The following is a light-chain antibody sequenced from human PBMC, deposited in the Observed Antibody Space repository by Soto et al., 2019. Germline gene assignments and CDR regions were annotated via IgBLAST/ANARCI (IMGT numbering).Light chain of an antibody. Sequence: DIVMTQSPDSLSVSLGERATINCKSSQRVLYSSNHQNSLGWYQQKPGQSPNLLIYWASTRESGVPDRFGGRGSGTEFTLTISNLQAEDLAVYYFHQYYSIPYSCGQGTKLEIK. CDR2: WAS. V-gene: IGKV4-1*01. J-gene: IGKJ2*01. CDR1: QRVLYSSNHQNS. CDR3: HQYYSIPYS.